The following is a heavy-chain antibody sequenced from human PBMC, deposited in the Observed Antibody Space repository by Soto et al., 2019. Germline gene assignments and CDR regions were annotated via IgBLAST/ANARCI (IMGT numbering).Heavy chain of an antibody. D-gene: IGHD1-26*01. J-gene: IGHJ4*02. CDR3: ASVIGGASEYCFDD. V-gene: IGHV4-31*03. CDR1: GVSISTVGYY. CDR2: IYYSGRT. Sequence: SETLSLTCTVSGVSISTVGYYWSWIRQHPEKGLEWIGNIYYSGRTYYNPSLKNRVILSVDTSKTPVYLSVRSMTAYDSAMYYCASVIGGASEYCFDDWGQGALVTVSS.